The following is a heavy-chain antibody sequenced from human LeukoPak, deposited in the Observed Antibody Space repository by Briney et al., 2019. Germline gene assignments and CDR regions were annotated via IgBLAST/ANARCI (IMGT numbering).Heavy chain of an antibody. CDR3: AKGGGLGTYYFDY. CDR1: GFTITDSW. V-gene: IGHV3-23*01. J-gene: IGHJ4*02. CDR2: ISGSGGST. Sequence: GGSLRLSCAASGFTITDSWMHWVRQAPGKGLEWVSAISGSGGSTYYADSVKGRFTISRDNSKNTLYLQMNSLRAEDTAVYYCAKGGGLGTYYFDYWGQGTLVTVSS. D-gene: IGHD7-27*01.